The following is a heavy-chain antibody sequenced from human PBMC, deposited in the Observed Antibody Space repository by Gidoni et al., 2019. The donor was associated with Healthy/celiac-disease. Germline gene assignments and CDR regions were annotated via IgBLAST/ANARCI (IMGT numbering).Heavy chain of an antibody. Sequence: QVQLVQSGAEVKKPGASVKVSCKASGYTFTGYYLHWVRQAPGQGLEWMGWINPNSGGTNYAQKFQGWVTMTRDTSISTAYRELSRLRSDDTAVYYCARESRPIVVVPAAMYYYYYGMDVWGQGTTVTVSS. CDR3: ARESRPIVVVPAAMYYYYYGMDV. CDR1: GYTFTGYY. J-gene: IGHJ6*02. V-gene: IGHV1-2*04. D-gene: IGHD2-2*01. CDR2: INPNSGGT.